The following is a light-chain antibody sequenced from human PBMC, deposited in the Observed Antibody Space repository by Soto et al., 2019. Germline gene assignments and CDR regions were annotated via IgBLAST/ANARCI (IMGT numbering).Light chain of an antibody. Sequence: EVVMTQSPVTLSVSPGERATLSCRASQSVSSNLAWYQQKPGQAPRLLIYGASTRATGIPARFSGSGSGTEFTXTISXXXXXXXXXYYCQQYDDWPPLTFGGGTKVX. CDR2: GAS. V-gene: IGKV3-15*01. J-gene: IGKJ4*01. CDR3: QQYDDWPPLT. CDR1: QSVSSN.